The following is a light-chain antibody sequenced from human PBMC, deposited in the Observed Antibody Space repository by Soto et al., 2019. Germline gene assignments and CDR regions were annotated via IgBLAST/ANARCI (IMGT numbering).Light chain of an antibody. J-gene: IGKJ4*01. Sequence: DIQMTQSPSSLSASVGDRVTITCRASQSISSYLNWYQQKPGKAPNLLIYVASTLHSGLPSRFSGSGSGTEFTLTISSLQPEDFATYYCQQLNSFLLTFGGGTKVDIK. CDR2: VAS. V-gene: IGKV1-9*01. CDR1: QSISSY. CDR3: QQLNSFLLT.